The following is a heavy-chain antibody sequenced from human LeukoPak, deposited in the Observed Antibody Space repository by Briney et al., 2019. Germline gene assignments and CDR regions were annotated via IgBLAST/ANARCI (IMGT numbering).Heavy chain of an antibody. J-gene: IGHJ4*02. Sequence: GGSLRLSCAASGFTFSSYGMHWVRQAPGKGLEWVAVIWYDGSNKYYADSVKGRFTISRDNSKNTLYLQMNSLRAEDTAVYYCAKGGGYGYFDYWGQGTLVTVSS. CDR2: IWYDGSNK. CDR1: GFTFSSYG. D-gene: IGHD5-12*01. CDR3: AKGGGYGYFDY. V-gene: IGHV3-33*06.